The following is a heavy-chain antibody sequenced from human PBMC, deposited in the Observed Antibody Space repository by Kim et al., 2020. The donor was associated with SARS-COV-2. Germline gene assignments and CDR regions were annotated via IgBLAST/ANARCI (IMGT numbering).Heavy chain of an antibody. CDR3: ARVRINYYGSGSYPNWFDP. J-gene: IGHJ5*02. V-gene: IGHV3-74*01. D-gene: IGHD3-10*01. CDR1: GFTFSSYW. Sequence: GGSLRLSCAASGFTFSSYWMHWVRQAPGKGLVWVSRINSDGSSTSYADSVKGRFTISRDNAKNTLYLQMNSLRAEDTAVYYCARVRINYYGSGSYPNWFDPWGQGTLVTVSS. CDR2: INSDGSST.